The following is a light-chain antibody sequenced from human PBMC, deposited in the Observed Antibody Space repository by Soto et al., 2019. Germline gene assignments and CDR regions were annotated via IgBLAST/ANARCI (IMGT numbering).Light chain of an antibody. J-gene: IGKJ1*01. Sequence: DIQMTQSPSTLSASVGDRVTITCRASQSISSYLAWYQQKPGKAPNLLIYKASSIETGVPSRFSGSGSGTEFTLTISSLQPDDFATYYCQQYKGYPWTFGHGTKVEIK. CDR2: KAS. V-gene: IGKV1-5*03. CDR3: QQYKGYPWT. CDR1: QSISSY.